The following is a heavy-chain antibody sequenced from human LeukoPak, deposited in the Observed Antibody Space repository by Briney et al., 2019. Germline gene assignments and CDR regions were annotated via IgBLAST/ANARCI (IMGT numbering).Heavy chain of an antibody. V-gene: IGHV3-23*01. Sequence: GGSLRLSCAASGFTFSSYAMSWVRQAPGKGLEWVSAISGSGGSTYYADSVKGRFTISRDNSKNTLYLQMNSLRAEDTAVYYCAKDVYDILTGYREPHEYGMDVWGQGTTVTVSS. CDR1: GFTFSSYA. CDR3: AKDVYDILTGYREPHEYGMDV. D-gene: IGHD3-9*01. CDR2: ISGSGGST. J-gene: IGHJ6*02.